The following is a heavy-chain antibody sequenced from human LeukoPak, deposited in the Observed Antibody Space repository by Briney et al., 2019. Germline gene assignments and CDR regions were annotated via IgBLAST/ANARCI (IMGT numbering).Heavy chain of an antibody. CDR2: ISGSGGST. J-gene: IGHJ5*02. CDR3: AKDLSGYSSGWYSGTKENWFDP. Sequence: GGSLRLSCAASGFTFSSYAMSWVRQAPGKGLEWVSAISGSGGSTYYADSVKGRFTISRDNSKNTLYLQMNSLRAEDTAVYYCAKDLSGYSSGWYSGTKENWFDPWGQGTLVTVSS. D-gene: IGHD6-19*01. CDR1: GFTFSSYA. V-gene: IGHV3-23*01.